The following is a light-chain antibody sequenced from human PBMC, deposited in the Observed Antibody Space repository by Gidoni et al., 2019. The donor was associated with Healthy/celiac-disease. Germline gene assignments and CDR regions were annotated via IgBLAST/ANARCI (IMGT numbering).Light chain of an antibody. CDR1: QGIRND. CDR3: LQHNSYSWT. CDR2: AAS. Sequence: DIQMTQSPSSLSASVGDRVTLTCRASQGIRNDLGWYQQKPGESPKRLIYAASCLQSGVPSTFSGSGCWAEFIITISSLQHEDFAAYYCLQHNSYSWTFGQGTKVEIK. J-gene: IGKJ1*01. V-gene: IGKV1-17*01.